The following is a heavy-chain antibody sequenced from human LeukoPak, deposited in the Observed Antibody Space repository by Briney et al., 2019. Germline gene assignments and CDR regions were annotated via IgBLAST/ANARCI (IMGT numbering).Heavy chain of an antibody. CDR2: IYYSGST. D-gene: IGHD1-26*01. V-gene: IGHV4-59*01. CDR3: ARVAGSYYRGPGFYFDY. CDR1: GGSISSYY. Sequence: SETLSLTCTVSGGSISSYYWSWIRQPPGKGLEWIGYIYYSGSTNYNPSLKSRVTISVDTSKNQFSLKLSSVTAADTAVYYCARVAGSYYRGPGFYFDYWGQGTLVTASS. J-gene: IGHJ4*02.